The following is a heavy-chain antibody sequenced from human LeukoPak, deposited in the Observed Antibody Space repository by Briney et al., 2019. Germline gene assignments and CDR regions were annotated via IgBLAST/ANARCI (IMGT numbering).Heavy chain of an antibody. V-gene: IGHV3-23*01. J-gene: IGHJ4*02. CDR1: GFTFSNYA. CDR3: AKEDDSSWYGY. CDR2: ISGSGGST. D-gene: IGHD6-13*01. Sequence: GGSLRLSCAASGFTFSNYAMSWVRQAPGKGLEWVSAISGSGGSTFYADSVRGRFTISRDNSKNTLYLQMNSLRAEDTAVYYCAKEDDSSWYGYWGQGTLITVSS.